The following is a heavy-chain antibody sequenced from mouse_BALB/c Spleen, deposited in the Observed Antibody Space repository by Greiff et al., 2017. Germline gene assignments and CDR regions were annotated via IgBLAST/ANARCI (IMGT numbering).Heavy chain of an antibody. CDR3: ARDRGYYGNPYYYAMDY. J-gene: IGHJ4*01. Sequence: VQLQQSGPGLVAPSQSLSITCTVSGFSLTSYGVHWVRQPPGKGLEWLGVIWAGVSTNYNSALMSRLSISKDNSKSQVFLKMNSLQTDDTAMYYCARDRGYYGNPYYYAMDYWGQGTSVTVSS. CDR1: GFSLTSYG. D-gene: IGHD2-1*01. CDR2: IWAGVST. V-gene: IGHV2-9*02.